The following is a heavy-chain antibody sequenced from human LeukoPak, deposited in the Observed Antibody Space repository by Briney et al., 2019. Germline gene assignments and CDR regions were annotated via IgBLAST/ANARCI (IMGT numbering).Heavy chain of an antibody. V-gene: IGHV3-9*01. CDR2: ISWNSGSI. CDR3: AKEEYAFDI. J-gene: IGHJ3*02. Sequence: PGRSLRPSCAASGFTFDDYAMHWVRQAPGKGLEWVSGISWNSGSIGYADSVKGRFTISRDNAKNSLYLQMNSLRAEDTALYYCAKEEYAFDIWGQGTMVTVSS. CDR1: GFTFDDYA.